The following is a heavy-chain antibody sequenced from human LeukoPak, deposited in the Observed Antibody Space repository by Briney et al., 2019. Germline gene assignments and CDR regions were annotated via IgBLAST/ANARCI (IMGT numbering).Heavy chain of an antibody. J-gene: IGHJ4*02. CDR2: ISGSGGST. Sequence: GRSLRLSCAASRFTFSTYGMSWVRQAPGKGLEWVSVISGSGGSTYYADSVKGRFTISRDNSKNTLYLQMNSLRAEDTAVYYCARGGAAVTVKCGGQRTLVTVSS. CDR1: RFTFSTYG. V-gene: IGHV3-23*01. D-gene: IGHD4-11*01. CDR3: ARGGAAVTVKC.